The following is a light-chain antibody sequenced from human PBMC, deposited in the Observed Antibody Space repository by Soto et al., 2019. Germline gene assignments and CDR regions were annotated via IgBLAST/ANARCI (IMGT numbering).Light chain of an antibody. V-gene: IGLV1-51*02. CDR2: ENN. J-gene: IGLJ3*02. CDR1: SSNIGNKY. CDR3: GTWDTSLGGGL. Sequence: QSALTQPPSVSAALGQKVTISCSGSSSNIGNKYVSWYQQLPGTAPKLLIFENNKRPSGIPDRFSGSKSGTSATLDITGLQTGDEADYYCGTWDTSLGGGLFGGGTKVTVL.